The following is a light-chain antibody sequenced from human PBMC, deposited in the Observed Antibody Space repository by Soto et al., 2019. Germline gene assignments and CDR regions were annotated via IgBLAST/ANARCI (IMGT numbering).Light chain of an antibody. CDR3: QKYNSAPWT. CDR2: VAS. CDR1: QGISNY. J-gene: IGKJ1*01. V-gene: IGKV1-27*01. Sequence: DIQMTQSPSSLSASVGDRVTITCRASQGISNYLAWYQQQPGKDPKLLIYVASTLPSGVPSRFSGSGSGTDFTLTISSLQPEDVATYYCQKYNSAPWTFGQGTKVEIK.